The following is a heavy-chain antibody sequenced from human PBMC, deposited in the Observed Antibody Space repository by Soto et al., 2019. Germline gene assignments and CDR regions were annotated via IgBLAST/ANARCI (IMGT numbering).Heavy chain of an antibody. Sequence: SETLSLTCTVSGGSISSYYWSWIQQPPGKGLEWIGYIYYSGSTNYNPSLKSRVTISVDTSKNQFSLKLSSVTAADTAVYYCARDRRYGELDPWGQGTLVTVSS. D-gene: IGHD4-17*01. CDR3: ARDRRYGELDP. J-gene: IGHJ5*02. V-gene: IGHV4-59*01. CDR1: GGSISSYY. CDR2: IYYSGST.